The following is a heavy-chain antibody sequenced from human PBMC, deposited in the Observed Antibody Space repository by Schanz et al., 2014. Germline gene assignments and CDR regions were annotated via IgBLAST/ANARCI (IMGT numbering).Heavy chain of an antibody. Sequence: EVQLLESGGGLVQPGGSLRLSCLASGFAFSSYGMNWLRQAPGKGLEWVSVSGVDGTTTYYADSVKGRFTISRDNSKNTLYLQMNSLRPEDTAVYYCAKYRGYYRVSGSYRELEYWGQGTLXTVSS. J-gene: IGHJ4*02. CDR1: GFAFSSYG. CDR2: SGVDGTTT. CDR3: AKYRGYYRVSGSYRELEY. D-gene: IGHD3-10*01. V-gene: IGHV3-23*01.